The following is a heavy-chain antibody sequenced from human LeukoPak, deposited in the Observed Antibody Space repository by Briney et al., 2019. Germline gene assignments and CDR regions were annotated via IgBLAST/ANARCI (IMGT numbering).Heavy chain of an antibody. CDR1: GFTFDDYA. CDR3: AKDIGDVLDAFDI. Sequence: GGSLRLSCAASGFTFDDYAMHWVRQAPGKGLEGVSGISWNSGSIGYADSVKGRFTISRDNAKNSLNLQMNSLRAEDTALYYCAKDIGDVLDAFDIWGQGTMVTVSS. J-gene: IGHJ3*02. D-gene: IGHD3-16*01. CDR2: ISWNSGSI. V-gene: IGHV3-9*01.